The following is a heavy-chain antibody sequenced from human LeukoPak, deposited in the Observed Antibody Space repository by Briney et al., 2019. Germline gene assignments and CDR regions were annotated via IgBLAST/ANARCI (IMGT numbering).Heavy chain of an antibody. V-gene: IGHV4-61*01. CDR2: VYYSGST. J-gene: IGHJ4*02. CDR1: GDSVSSGSYY. Sequence: SETLSLTCTVSGDSVSSGSYYWSWIRQPPGKGPEWIGYVYYSGSTNYSPSLKSRVTTSVDTSKNQFSLKLSSVTAADTAVYYCARNPLYGGNAFDYWGQGTLVTVSS. D-gene: IGHD4-23*01. CDR3: ARNPLYGGNAFDY.